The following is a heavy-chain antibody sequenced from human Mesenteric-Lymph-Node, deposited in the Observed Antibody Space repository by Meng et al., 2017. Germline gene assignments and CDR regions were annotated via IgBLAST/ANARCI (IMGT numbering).Heavy chain of an antibody. J-gene: IGHJ4*02. CDR1: GITFSRYT. D-gene: IGHD5-18*01. V-gene: IGHV3-21*01. CDR3: ARDTPGLLFDY. CDR2: ISSSSNYI. Sequence: EVQLVESGGGLVKPVASLRLSCAASGITFSRYTMNWVRRAPGKGLEWVSSISSSSNYIYSADSVKGRFTISRDNAKNSLYLQMNSLRAEDTAVYYCARDTPGLLFDYWGQGTLVTVSS.